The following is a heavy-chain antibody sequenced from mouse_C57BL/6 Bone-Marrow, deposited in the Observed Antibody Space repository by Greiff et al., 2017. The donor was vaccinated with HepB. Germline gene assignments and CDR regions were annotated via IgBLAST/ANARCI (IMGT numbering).Heavy chain of an antibody. CDR3: ANYDYDGYAMDY. Sequence: QVQLQQSGAELVKPGASVKLSCKASGYTFTSYWMQWVKQRPGQGLEWIGEIDPSDSYTNYNQKFKGKATLTVDTSSSTAYMQLSSLTSEDSAVYYGANYDYDGYAMDYWGQGTSVTVSS. CDR2: IDPSDSYT. J-gene: IGHJ4*01. CDR1: GYTFTSYW. D-gene: IGHD2-4*01. V-gene: IGHV1-50*01.